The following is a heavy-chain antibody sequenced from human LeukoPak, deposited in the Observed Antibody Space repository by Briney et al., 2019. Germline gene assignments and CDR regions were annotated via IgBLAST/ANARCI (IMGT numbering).Heavy chain of an antibody. D-gene: IGHD3-16*02. CDR3: AKWWENYDYVWGSYRLDY. CDR1: GFTFSSYA. J-gene: IGHJ4*02. CDR2: ISGSGGST. V-gene: IGHV3-23*01. Sequence: PGGSLRLSCAASGFTFSSYAMSWVRQAPGRGLEWVSAISGSGGSTYYADSVKGRFAISRDNSKNTLYLQMNSLRAEDTAVYYCAKWWENYDYVWGSYRLDYWGQGTLVTVSS.